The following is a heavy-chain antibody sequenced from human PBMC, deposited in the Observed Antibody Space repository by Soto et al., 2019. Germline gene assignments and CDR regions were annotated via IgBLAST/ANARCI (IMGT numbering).Heavy chain of an antibody. CDR2: TNQDGSAK. J-gene: IGHJ4*02. CDR3: KRVSLSAAPDY. CDR1: GFTFSSSW. V-gene: IGHV3-7*01. Sequence: EVQLVESGGGLVQPGGSLRLSCAASGFTFSSSWMNWLRQAPGKGLEWVANTNQDGSAKYYVDSVKGRFTISRDNAENSLSLQTNSLRAEATAVYYCKRVSLSAAPDYWGQGTLVTVSS.